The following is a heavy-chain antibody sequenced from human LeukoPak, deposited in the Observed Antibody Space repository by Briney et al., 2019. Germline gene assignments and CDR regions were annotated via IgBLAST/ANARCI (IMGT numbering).Heavy chain of an antibody. CDR2: IIPIFGTA. J-gene: IGHJ6*03. V-gene: IGHV1-69*05. CDR1: GGTFSSYA. D-gene: IGHD2/OR15-2a*01. CDR3: ARASDYFSYYYYYMDV. Sequence: ASVKVSCKASGGTFSSYAISWVRQAPGQGLEWMGGIIPIFGTANYAQKLQGRVTMTTDTSTSTAYMELRSLRSDDTAVYYCARASDYFSYYYYYMDVWGKGTTVTVSS.